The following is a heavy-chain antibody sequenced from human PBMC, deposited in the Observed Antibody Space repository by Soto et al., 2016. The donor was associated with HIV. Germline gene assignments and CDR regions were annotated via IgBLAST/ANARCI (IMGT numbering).Heavy chain of an antibody. J-gene: IGHJ1*01. Sequence: QVQLVESGGGVVQPGRSLRLSCAASGFIFSNYAIHWVRQAPGKGLEWVAVISYDGSHKYFADSVKGRFTISRDNSKNMVYLQMNSLRVEDTAVYYCARDLGGWLDEYFQHWGQGTLVTVSS. CDR2: ISYDGSHK. CDR3: ARDLGGWLDEYFQH. D-gene: IGHD3-16*01. CDR1: GFIFSNYA. V-gene: IGHV3-30*04.